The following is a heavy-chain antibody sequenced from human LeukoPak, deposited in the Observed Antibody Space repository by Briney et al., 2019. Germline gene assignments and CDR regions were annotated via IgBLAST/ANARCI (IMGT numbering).Heavy chain of an antibody. D-gene: IGHD4-23*01. J-gene: IGHJ6*02. CDR1: GFTFDDYA. V-gene: IGHV3-9*01. CDR3: AKDDYGGNSAYGMDV. CDR2: ISWNSGSI. Sequence: GRSLRLSCAASGFTFDDYAMHWVRQAPGKGLEWVSGISWNSGSIGYADSVKGRFTISRDNSKNTLYLQMNSLRAEDTAVYYCAKDDYGGNSAYGMDVWGQGTTVTVSS.